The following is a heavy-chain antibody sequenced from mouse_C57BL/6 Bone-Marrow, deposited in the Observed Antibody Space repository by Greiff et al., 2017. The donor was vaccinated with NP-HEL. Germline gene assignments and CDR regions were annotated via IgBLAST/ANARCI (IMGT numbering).Heavy chain of an antibody. Sequence: EVQLQQSGPELVKPGASVKMSCKASGYTFTDYNMHWVKQSHGKSLEWIGYINPNNGGTSYNQKFKGKATLTVNKSSSTAYMELRSLTSEDSAVYYCGVAFITTVVALGFDVWGTGTTVTVSS. CDR3: GVAFITTVVALGFDV. J-gene: IGHJ1*03. D-gene: IGHD1-1*01. V-gene: IGHV1-22*01. CDR2: INPNNGGT. CDR1: GYTFTDYN.